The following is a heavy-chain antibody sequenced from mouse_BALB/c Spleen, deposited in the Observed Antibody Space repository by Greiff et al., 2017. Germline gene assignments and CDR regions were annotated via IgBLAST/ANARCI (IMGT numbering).Heavy chain of an antibody. CDR3: ARDGGLADRWFAY. Sequence: VHLVESGPGLVAPSQSLSITCTVSGFSLTSYGVHWVRQPPGKGLEWLGVIWAGGSTNYNSALMSRLSISKDNSKSQVFLKMNSLQTDDTAMYYCARDGGLADRWFAYWGQGTLVTVSA. J-gene: IGHJ3*01. CDR1: GFSLTSYG. CDR2: IWAGGST. V-gene: IGHV2-9*02.